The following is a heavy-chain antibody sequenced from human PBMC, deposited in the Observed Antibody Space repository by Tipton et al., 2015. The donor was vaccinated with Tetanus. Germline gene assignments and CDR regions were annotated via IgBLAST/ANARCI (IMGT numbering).Heavy chain of an antibody. D-gene: IGHD3-10*01. CDR3: TRANHEFPKKGPFDS. J-gene: IGHJ4*02. CDR2: ISDSGLT. V-gene: IGHV4-61*08. CDR1: GVSMRNGGFS. Sequence: TLSLTCAVSGVSMRNGGFSWSWIRQPPGKGLEWLAYISDSGLTNSNYFLKSRITISRDTSRNQFSLKLTSVTAADTAVYYCTRANHEFPKKGPFDSWGQGTLVIVS.